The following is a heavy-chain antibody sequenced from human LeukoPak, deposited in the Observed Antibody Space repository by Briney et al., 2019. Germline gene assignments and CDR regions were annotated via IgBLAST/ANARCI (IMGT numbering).Heavy chain of an antibody. CDR1: GGYINSSSYY. CDR2: IYYSGST. CDR3: ARSSSGFDY. J-gene: IGHJ4*02. V-gene: IGHV4-39*01. Sequence: SETLSLTCTVSGGYINSSSYYWGWIRQPPGKGLEWIGSIYYSGSTYYNPSLKSRVTISVDTSKNQFSLKLSSVTAADTAVYYCARSSSGFDYRGQRTLVTVSS. D-gene: IGHD3-22*01.